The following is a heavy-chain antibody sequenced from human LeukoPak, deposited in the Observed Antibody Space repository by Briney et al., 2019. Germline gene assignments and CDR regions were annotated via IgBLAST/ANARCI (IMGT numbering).Heavy chain of an antibody. D-gene: IGHD6-13*01. J-gene: IGHJ4*02. CDR1: GYTFTGYY. CDR3: ASPIAYSSSWFDY. V-gene: IGHV1-2*02. CDR2: INPNSGGT. Sequence: ASVKVSCKASGYTFTGYYMHWVRQAPGQGLEWMGWINPNSGGTNYAQKFQGRVTITADKSTSTAYMELSSLRSEDTAVYYCASPIAYSSSWFDYWGQGTLVTVSS.